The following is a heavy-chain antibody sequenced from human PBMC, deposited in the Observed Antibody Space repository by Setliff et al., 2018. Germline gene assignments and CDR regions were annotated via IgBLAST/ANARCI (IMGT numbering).Heavy chain of an antibody. V-gene: IGHV1-8*03. CDR2: MNPNSGKA. CDR3: ARERGVDIRSSTDYRYYMDV. Sequence: ASVKVSCKASGYTFTTYDIIWVRQATGQGLEWMGWMNPNSGKAAYAQKFQGRVTITTDESTSTAYMELSSLRSEDTAVYYCARERGVDIRSSTDYRYYMDVWGKGTTVTVSS. CDR1: GYTFTTYD. J-gene: IGHJ6*03. D-gene: IGHD5-12*01.